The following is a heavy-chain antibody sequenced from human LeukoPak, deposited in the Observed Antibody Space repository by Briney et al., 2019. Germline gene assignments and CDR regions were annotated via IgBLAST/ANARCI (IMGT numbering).Heavy chain of an antibody. J-gene: IGHJ4*02. CDR3: ARGLPEFYYDSSGYYWDY. CDR2: IYYSGST. Sequence: PSETLSLTCTVSGGSISDYYWTWIRQPPGKGLEWIGYIYYSGSTNYNPSLKSRVTISVDTSKNRFSLKLSSVTAADTAVFYCARGLPEFYYDSSGYYWDYWGQGTLVTVSS. CDR1: GGSISDYY. D-gene: IGHD3-22*01. V-gene: IGHV4-59*01.